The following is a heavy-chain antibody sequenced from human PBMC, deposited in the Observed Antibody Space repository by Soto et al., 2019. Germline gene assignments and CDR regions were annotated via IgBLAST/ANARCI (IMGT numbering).Heavy chain of an antibody. D-gene: IGHD3-16*01. CDR2: MNPNTGDT. CDR1: GYTFGNYD. CDR3: ARSNFGSGVYFDY. Sequence: ASMKVSCKASGYTFGNYDINWVRQATGQGLEWMGWMNPNTGDTGYPQKFQGRVTMTRDTSITTAYMEMSSLRSEDTAMYYCARSNFGSGVYFDYWGQGTPVTVSS. J-gene: IGHJ4*02. V-gene: IGHV1-8*01.